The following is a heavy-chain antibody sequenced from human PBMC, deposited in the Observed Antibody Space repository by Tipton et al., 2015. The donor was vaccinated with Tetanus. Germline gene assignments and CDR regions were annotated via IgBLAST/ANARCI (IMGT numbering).Heavy chain of an antibody. J-gene: IGHJ5*02. D-gene: IGHD3-10*01. CDR2: ISYDGGNK. V-gene: IGHV3-30*18. CDR3: AKSMSGSGSPNWLDP. CDR1: GFTFSSYG. Sequence: SLRLSCAASGFTFSSYGMHWVRQAPGKGLEWVAVISYDGGNKFYADSVKGRFTISRDNSQKMLYLHMDSLRSEDTAIYYCAKSMSGSGSPNWLDPWGQGTLVTVSS.